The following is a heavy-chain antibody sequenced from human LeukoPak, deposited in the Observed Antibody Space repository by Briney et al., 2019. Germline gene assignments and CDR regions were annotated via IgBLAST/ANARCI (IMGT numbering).Heavy chain of an antibody. CDR2: ITSSNNYI. CDR1: GFTFSSYS. Sequence: PGGSLRLSCAASGFTFSSYSMNWVRQAPGKGLEWVSSITSSNNYIYYGDSVKGRFTISRDDAKNSLFLQMNSLRAEDTAVYYCARVLRYCSGGNCYSGGLGYMDVWGKGTTVTISS. J-gene: IGHJ6*03. CDR3: ARVLRYCSGGNCYSGGLGYMDV. V-gene: IGHV3-21*04. D-gene: IGHD2-15*01.